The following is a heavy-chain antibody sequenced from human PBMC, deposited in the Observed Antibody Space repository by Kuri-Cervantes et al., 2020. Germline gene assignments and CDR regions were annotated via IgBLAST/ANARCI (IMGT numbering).Heavy chain of an antibody. CDR1: GCTFTSYG. J-gene: IGHJ6*03. Sequence: ASVKVSCKASGCTFTSYGISWVRQAPGQGLEWMGWISAYNGNTNYAQKLQGRVTMTTDTSTSTAYIELRSPRSDDTAVYYCARDSDNYGSGSYYPFGYYYYYMDVWGKGTTVTVSS. D-gene: IGHD3-10*01. CDR3: ARDSDNYGSGSYYPFGYYYYYMDV. CDR2: ISAYNGNT. V-gene: IGHV1-18*01.